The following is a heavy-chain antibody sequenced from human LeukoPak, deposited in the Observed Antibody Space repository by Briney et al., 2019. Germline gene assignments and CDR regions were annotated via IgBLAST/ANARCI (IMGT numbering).Heavy chain of an antibody. CDR3: ARVSPAAYYYGMDV. V-gene: IGHV4-31*03. Sequence: SQTLSLTCTVSGGSISSGGYYWSWIRQHPGKGLEWIGYIYYSGSTYHNPSLKSRVTISVDTSKNQFSLKLSSVTAADTAVYYCARVSPAAYYYGMDVWGKGTTVTVSS. CDR1: GGSISSGGYY. J-gene: IGHJ6*04. CDR2: IYYSGST.